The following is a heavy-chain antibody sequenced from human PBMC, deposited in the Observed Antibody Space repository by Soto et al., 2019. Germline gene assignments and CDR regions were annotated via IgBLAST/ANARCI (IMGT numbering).Heavy chain of an antibody. Sequence: LKNSCRGAEYSFISYWIGWVRQMPGKGLEWMGIIYPGDSDTRYSPSFQGQVTISADKSISTAYLQWSSLKASDTAMYYCARHVSMIVGTYYFDYWGQGTLVTVSS. CDR2: IYPGDSDT. CDR1: EYSFISYW. D-gene: IGHD3-22*01. CDR3: ARHVSMIVGTYYFDY. J-gene: IGHJ4*02. V-gene: IGHV5-51*01.